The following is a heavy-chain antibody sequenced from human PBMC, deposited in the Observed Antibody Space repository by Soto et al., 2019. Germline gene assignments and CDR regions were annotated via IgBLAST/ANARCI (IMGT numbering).Heavy chain of an antibody. J-gene: IGHJ6*02. CDR2: ISSSSSYI. Sequence: GGSLRLSCAASGFTFSSYSMNWVRQAPGKGLEWVSSISSSSSYIYYADSVKGRFTISRDNAKSSLYLQMNSLRAEDTAVYYCASRLEDRFSEWLSNYYGMDVWGQGTKVTVYS. CDR1: GFTFSSYS. D-gene: IGHD3-3*01. V-gene: IGHV3-21*01. CDR3: ASRLEDRFSEWLSNYYGMDV.